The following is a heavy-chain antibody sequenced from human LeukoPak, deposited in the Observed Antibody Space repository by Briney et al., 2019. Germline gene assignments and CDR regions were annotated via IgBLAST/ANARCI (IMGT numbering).Heavy chain of an antibody. CDR3: ARIWFGAYAFDI. CDR2: IYYSGST. CDR1: GGSISSSGYY. V-gene: IGHV4-39*01. D-gene: IGHD3-10*01. J-gene: IGHJ3*02. Sequence: SETLSLTCTVSGGSISSSGYYWGWIRQPPGKGLEWIGSIYYSGSTYYNPSLKSRVTISVDTSKNQFSLKLSSVTAADTAVYYCARIWFGAYAFDIWGQGTMVTVSS.